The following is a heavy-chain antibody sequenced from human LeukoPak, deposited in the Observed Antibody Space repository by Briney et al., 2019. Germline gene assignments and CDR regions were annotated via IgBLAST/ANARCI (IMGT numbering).Heavy chain of an antibody. CDR3: ARPGKDADYYDSSGYDAFDI. Sequence: SETLSLPCTVSGGSISSYYWSWIRQPAGKGLEWIGRIYTSGSTNYNPSLKSRVTMSVDTSKNQFSLKLSSVTAADTAVYYCARPGKDADYYDSSGYDAFDIWGQGTMVTVSS. D-gene: IGHD3-22*01. J-gene: IGHJ3*02. CDR2: IYTSGST. CDR1: GGSISSYY. V-gene: IGHV4-4*07.